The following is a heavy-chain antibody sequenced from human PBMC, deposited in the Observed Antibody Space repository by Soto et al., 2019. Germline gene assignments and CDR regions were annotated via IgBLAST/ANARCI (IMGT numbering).Heavy chain of an antibody. CDR1: GSIFRGYG. D-gene: IGHD1-7*01. CDR3: ARDGIGGTVFRGFCDY. V-gene: IGHV3-33*01. Sequence: QKYLVESGGGVVQPGGSLRLSCVASGSIFRGYGMHWVRQAPGKGLEWVAVIWYDGSNKYYADSVKGRFTISIDNSKEMLSRQLDSPRAEDTAVYYCARDGIGGTVFRGFCDYWGQGTLVTFSS. CDR2: IWYDGSNK. J-gene: IGHJ4*02.